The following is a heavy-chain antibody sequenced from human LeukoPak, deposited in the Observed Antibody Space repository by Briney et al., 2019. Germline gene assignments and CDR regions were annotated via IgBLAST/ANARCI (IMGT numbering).Heavy chain of an antibody. CDR1: GFTFSSYS. J-gene: IGHJ6*02. V-gene: IGHV3-48*01. CDR3: ARDSPDDYYYYGMDV. Sequence: GGSLRLSCVASGFTFSSYSMNWVRQAPGKGLEWVSYISSSSGTIYYADSVRGRLTISRDNAKNSLYPQMNSLRAEDTAVYYCARDSPDDYYYYGMDVWGQGTTVTVSS. CDR2: ISSSSGTI.